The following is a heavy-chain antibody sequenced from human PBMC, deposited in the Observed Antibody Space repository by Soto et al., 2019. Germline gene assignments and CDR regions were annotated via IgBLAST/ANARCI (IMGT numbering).Heavy chain of an antibody. J-gene: IGHJ4*02. D-gene: IGHD5-18*01. Sequence: GGSLRLSCAASGFTLSSYWLSWVRQAAGKGLEWGANIKQDGSENYYVDSVRGRFTISRDNAKNSLYLQMNSLRAEDTAVYYCVRDFEGSYGYGPFDYWGQGTLVTVSS. V-gene: IGHV3-7*03. CDR1: GFTLSSYW. CDR2: IKQDGSEN. CDR3: VRDFEGSYGYGPFDY.